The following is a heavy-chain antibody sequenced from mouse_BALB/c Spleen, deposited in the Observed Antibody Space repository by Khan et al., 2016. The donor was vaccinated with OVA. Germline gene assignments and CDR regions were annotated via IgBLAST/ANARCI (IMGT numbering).Heavy chain of an antibody. CDR1: GYTFTNYG. V-gene: IGHV9-1*02. D-gene: IGHD1-2*01. CDR2: INTYSGEP. CDR3: AGADGNCYFDF. Sequence: QIQLEQSGPELKKPGETVKISCKASGYTFTNYGMNWVKQTPGKGLKWMGWINTYSGEPTYTDDFKGQFAFSLETSASTAYLQINNLKTEDMATYSCAGADGNCYFDFWGTGTPVTVSS. J-gene: IGHJ1*03.